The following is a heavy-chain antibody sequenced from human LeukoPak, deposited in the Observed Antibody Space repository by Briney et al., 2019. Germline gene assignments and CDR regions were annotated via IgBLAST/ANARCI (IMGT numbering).Heavy chain of an antibody. V-gene: IGHV3-21*01. J-gene: IGHJ5*02. D-gene: IGHD6-19*01. CDR1: GCTFSSYS. CDR3: ARLAVAGWFDP. CDR2: ISSSSSYI. Sequence: GGSLRLSCAASGCTFSSYSMNWVRQAPGKGLEWVSSISSSSSYIYYADSVKGRFTISRDNAKNSLYLQMNSLRAEDTAVYYCARLAVAGWFDPWGQGTLVTVSS.